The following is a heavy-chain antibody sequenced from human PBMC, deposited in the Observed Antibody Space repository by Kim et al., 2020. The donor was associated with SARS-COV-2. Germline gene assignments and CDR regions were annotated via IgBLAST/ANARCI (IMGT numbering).Heavy chain of an antibody. CDR2: IYYSGST. Sequence: SETLSLTCTVSGGSISSYYWSWIRQPPGKGLEWIGYIYYSGSTSYTPSLKGRVTISVDTSRNQFSLKLSSVTAADTAVYYCARQTRGSKDMDVWGQGTTVTVSS. CDR3: ARQTRGSKDMDV. V-gene: IGHV4-59*08. CDR1: GGSISSYY. D-gene: IGHD6-13*01. J-gene: IGHJ6*02.